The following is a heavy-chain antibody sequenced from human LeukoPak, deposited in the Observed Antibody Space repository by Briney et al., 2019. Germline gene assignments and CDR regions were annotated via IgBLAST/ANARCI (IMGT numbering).Heavy chain of an antibody. CDR2: IYYSGST. CDR3: ARGQKYIYGYTVTELGSRYFDY. J-gene: IGHJ4*02. D-gene: IGHD5-18*01. V-gene: IGHV4-39*07. CDR1: GGSISSSSYY. Sequence: SETLSLTCTVSGGSISSSSYYWGWIRQPPGKGLEWIGSIYYSGSTYYNPSLKSRVTISVDTSKNQFSLTLSSVTAADTAVYYCARGQKYIYGYTVTELGSRYFDYWGQGTLVTVSS.